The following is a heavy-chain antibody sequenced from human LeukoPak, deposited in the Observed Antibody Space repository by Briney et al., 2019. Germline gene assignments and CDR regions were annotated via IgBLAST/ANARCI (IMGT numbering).Heavy chain of an antibody. CDR3: AKVSGSSGYFDY. CDR2: ISYDGSNK. CDR1: GFTFSSYA. D-gene: IGHD1-26*01. J-gene: IGHJ4*02. Sequence: GGSLRLSCAASGFTFSSYAMHWVRQAPGKGLEWVAVISYDGSNKYYADSVKGRFTISRDNSKNTLYLQMNSLRAEDTAVYYCAKVSGSSGYFDYWGQGTLVTVSS. V-gene: IGHV3-30-3*01.